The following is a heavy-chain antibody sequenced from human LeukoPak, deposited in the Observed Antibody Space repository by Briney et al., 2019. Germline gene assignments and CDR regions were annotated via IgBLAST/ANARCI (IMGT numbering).Heavy chain of an antibody. D-gene: IGHD3-22*01. CDR3: ARVVYYDSSGYHDGPYYFDY. CDR2: IYHSGST. Sequence: PSQTLSLTCAVSGGSISSGGYSWNWIRQPPGKGLEWIGYIYHSGSTYYNPSLKSRVTISVDRSKNQFSLKLSSVTAADTAVYYCARVVYYDSSGYHDGPYYFDYWGQGTLVTVSS. J-gene: IGHJ4*02. V-gene: IGHV4-30-2*01. CDR1: GGSISSGGYS.